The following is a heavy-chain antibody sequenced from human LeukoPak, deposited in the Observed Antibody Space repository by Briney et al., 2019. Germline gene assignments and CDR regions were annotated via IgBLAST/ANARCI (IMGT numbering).Heavy chain of an antibody. J-gene: IGHJ4*02. CDR2: ISYDGSNK. Sequence: PGRSLRLSCAASGFTFSSYAMHWVRQAPGKGLEWVAVISYDGSNKYYADSVKGRFTISRDSSKNTLYLQLNSLRAEDTAVYYCARSPGLVGANYFDYWGQGTLVTVSS. CDR3: ARSPGLVGANYFDY. D-gene: IGHD1-26*01. V-gene: IGHV3-30*04. CDR1: GFTFSSYA.